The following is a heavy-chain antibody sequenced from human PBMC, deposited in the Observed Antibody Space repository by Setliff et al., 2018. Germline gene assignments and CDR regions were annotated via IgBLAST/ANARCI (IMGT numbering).Heavy chain of an antibody. Sequence: KPSETLSLTCTVSGGSISPYFWSWIRQPPGKGLEWIGYIYHNGNTNFNPSLKTRVTMSVDPSKDQFALNLRSVTAADTAVYYCARDRTAYTYGLDVWGQGTTVTVSS. J-gene: IGHJ6*02. CDR3: ARDRTAYTYGLDV. CDR2: IYHNGNT. V-gene: IGHV4-59*01. CDR1: GGSISPYF. D-gene: IGHD3-16*01.